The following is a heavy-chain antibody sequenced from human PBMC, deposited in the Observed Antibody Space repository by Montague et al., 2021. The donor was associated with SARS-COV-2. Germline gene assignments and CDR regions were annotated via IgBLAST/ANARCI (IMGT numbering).Heavy chain of an antibody. D-gene: IGHD6-25*01. J-gene: IGHJ4*02. Sequence: TLSLTCTVAGGSISSGSYYWGWIRQPPGKGLEWIGNIHSSGSTYYKSRVTISVDTSKNQFSLKVTSVTAADTAVYYCARRLGGSGWLDYWGQGTLVTVSS. CDR1: GGSISSGSYY. CDR3: ARRLGGSGWLDY. CDR2: IHSSGST. V-gene: IGHV4-39*01.